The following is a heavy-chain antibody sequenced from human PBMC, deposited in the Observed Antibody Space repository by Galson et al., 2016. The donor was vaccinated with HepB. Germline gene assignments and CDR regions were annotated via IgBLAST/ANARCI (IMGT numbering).Heavy chain of an antibody. J-gene: IGHJ4*02. Sequence: SLRLSCAASGFTFSSYSMNWVRQAPGKGLEWVSYISSSSSTIYYADSVKGRFTISRDNAKNSLYLQMNSLRADDTAVYYCAGVPSGKRLDYWGQGTLVTVSS. CDR1: GFTFSSYS. CDR3: AGVPSGKRLDY. D-gene: IGHD4-23*01. CDR2: ISSSSSTI. V-gene: IGHV3-48*01.